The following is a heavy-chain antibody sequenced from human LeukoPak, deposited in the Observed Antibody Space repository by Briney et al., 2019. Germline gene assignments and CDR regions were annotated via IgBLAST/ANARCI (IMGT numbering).Heavy chain of an antibody. Sequence: GGPLRLSCAASGFTFSEYYINWIRQAPGKGLEWVSHISSSGRLMQYADSVRGRFTITRDNAQNFMSLQMNNLKPEDTAVYYCARDTNNGLDVWGRGTTVTVS. V-gene: IGHV3-11*01. D-gene: IGHD1-20*01. CDR3: ARDTNNGLDV. CDR1: GFTFSEYY. CDR2: ISSSGRLM. J-gene: IGHJ6*02.